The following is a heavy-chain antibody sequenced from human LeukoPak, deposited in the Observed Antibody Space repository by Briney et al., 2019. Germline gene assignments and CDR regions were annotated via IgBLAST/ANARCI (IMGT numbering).Heavy chain of an antibody. D-gene: IGHD3-10*01. V-gene: IGHV3-23*01. CDR2: ISGSGANT. J-gene: IGHJ4*02. CDR1: GFTFSTYA. Sequence: GGSLRLSCAASGFTFSTYAMSWVRQAPGKGLEWVSTISGSGANTYYADSVRGRFTISRDNSKNTLYLHMNSLRDEDTPVYYCAKGSYGSGSYYQDWDDYWGQGTLVTVSS. CDR3: AKGSYGSGSYYQDWDDY.